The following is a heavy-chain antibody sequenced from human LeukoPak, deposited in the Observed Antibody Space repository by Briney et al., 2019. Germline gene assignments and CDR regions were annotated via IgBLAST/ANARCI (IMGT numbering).Heavy chain of an antibody. Sequence: KTGGSLRLSCAASGFTFSSYSMNWVRQAPGKGLEWVSSISSSSSYIYYADSVKGRFTISRDNAKNSLYLQMNSLRAEDTAVYYCARGRTAIAAHPALGFDPWGQGTLVTVSS. J-gene: IGHJ5*02. CDR3: ARGRTAIAAHPALGFDP. D-gene: IGHD6-6*01. CDR2: ISSSSSYI. V-gene: IGHV3-21*01. CDR1: GFTFSSYS.